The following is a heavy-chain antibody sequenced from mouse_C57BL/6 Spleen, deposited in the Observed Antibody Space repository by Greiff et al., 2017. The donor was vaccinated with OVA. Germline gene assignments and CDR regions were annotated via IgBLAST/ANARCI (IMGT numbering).Heavy chain of an antibody. J-gene: IGHJ1*03. Sequence: EVNVVESGGGLVQPGGSLKLSCAASGFTFSDYGMAWVRQAPRKGPEWVAFISNLAYSIYYADTVTGRFTISRENAKNTLYLEMSSLRSEDTAMYYCARRYGSSYDWYFDVWGTGTTVTVSS. D-gene: IGHD1-1*01. V-gene: IGHV5-15*01. CDR1: GFTFSDYG. CDR3: ARRYGSSYDWYFDV. CDR2: ISNLAYSI.